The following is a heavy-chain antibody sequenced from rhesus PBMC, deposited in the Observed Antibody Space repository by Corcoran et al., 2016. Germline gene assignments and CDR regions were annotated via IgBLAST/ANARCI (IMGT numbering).Heavy chain of an antibody. CDR3: ARWGYCSGGVCYADFDY. D-gene: IGHD2-8*01. J-gene: IGHJ4*01. CDR2: IYGSSTTT. CDR1: GGSISDSYR. V-gene: IGHV4S10*01. Sequence: QVQLQESGPGVVKPSETLSLTCAVSGGSISDSYRWSWIRQPPGKGLEWIGYIYGSSTTTTSHPTLRMQFTISKDTSKNQFSLKLSFLTAADTAVYYCARWGYCSGGVCYADFDYWGQGVLVTVSS.